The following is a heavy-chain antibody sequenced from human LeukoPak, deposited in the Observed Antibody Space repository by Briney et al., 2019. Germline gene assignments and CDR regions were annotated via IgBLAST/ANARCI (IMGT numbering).Heavy chain of an antibody. Sequence: GGSLRLSCAASGFTFSSYAMSWVRQAPGKGLEWVSAISGSGGSTYYADSVKGRFTISRDNSKNTLYLQMNSLRAEDTAVYYCANPSAEGYCSSTSCFFDYWGQGTLVTVSS. CDR2: ISGSGGST. CDR3: ANPSAEGYCSSTSCFFDY. V-gene: IGHV3-23*01. D-gene: IGHD2-2*01. J-gene: IGHJ4*02. CDR1: GFTFSSYA.